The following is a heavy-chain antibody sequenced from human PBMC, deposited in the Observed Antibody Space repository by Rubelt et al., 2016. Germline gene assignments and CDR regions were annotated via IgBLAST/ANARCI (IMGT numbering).Heavy chain of an antibody. J-gene: IGHJ5*02. D-gene: IGHD6-25*01. V-gene: IGHV4-34*01. Sequence: QVQPQQWGAGLLKPSETLSLTCAVYGGSFSGYYWSWIRQPPGKGLEWIGEINHSGSTNYNPSLKSRVTMSVDTSQNQFSRKLSSVTAAETAVYYCARGLARAAAAPRRLWFDPWGQGTLVTVSS. CDR2: INHSGST. CDR1: GGSFSGYY. CDR3: ARGLARAAAAPRRLWFDP.